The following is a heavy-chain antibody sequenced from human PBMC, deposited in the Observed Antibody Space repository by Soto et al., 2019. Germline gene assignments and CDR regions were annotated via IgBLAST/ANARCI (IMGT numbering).Heavy chain of an antibody. CDR2: INHSGST. J-gene: IGHJ6*02. V-gene: IGHV4-34*01. Sequence: SETLSLTCAVYGGFFSGYYWSWIRQPPGKGLEWIGEINHSGSTNYNPSLKSRVTISVDTSKNQFSLKLSSVTAADTAVYYCARVSYDSSLQEAPPYNYGMDVWGQGTTVTVSS. CDR1: GGFFSGYY. CDR3: ARVSYDSSLQEAPPYNYGMDV. D-gene: IGHD3-22*01.